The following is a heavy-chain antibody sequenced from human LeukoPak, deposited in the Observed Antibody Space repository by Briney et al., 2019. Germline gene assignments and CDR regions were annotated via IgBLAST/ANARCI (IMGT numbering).Heavy chain of an antibody. V-gene: IGHV1-3*03. Sequence: ASVKVSCKASGYTFTNYAMHWVRLAPGQRLQWMGWINLVNGNTKYSQYFEGRVTITRDTSASTVYMELSSLRPDDMAVYYCARGRGTIGTNRDFYFYYYMDIWGNGTTVTVSS. D-gene: IGHD2-21*01. CDR1: GYTFTNYA. CDR3: ARGRGTIGTNRDFYFYYYMDI. J-gene: IGHJ6*03. CDR2: INLVNGNT.